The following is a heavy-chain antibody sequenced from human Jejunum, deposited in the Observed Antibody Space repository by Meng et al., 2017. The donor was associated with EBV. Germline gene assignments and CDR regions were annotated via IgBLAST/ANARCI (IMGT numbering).Heavy chain of an antibody. Sequence: GQLVQSGAGVKQPGASVGVSCKASGYTFTGYFIHWVRQAPGQGLEWMGRINPNSGGTSYTQKFQGRVTMTRDTSITTAYMELSRLGSDDTAVYYCARDYSDSSRQGYWGQGTLVTVSS. J-gene: IGHJ4*02. CDR2: INPNSGGT. V-gene: IGHV1-2*06. CDR3: ARDYSDSSRQGY. D-gene: IGHD3-22*01. CDR1: GYTFTGYF.